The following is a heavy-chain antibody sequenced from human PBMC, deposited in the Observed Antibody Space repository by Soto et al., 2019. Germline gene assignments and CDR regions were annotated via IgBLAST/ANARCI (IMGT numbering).Heavy chain of an antibody. D-gene: IGHD1-26*01. V-gene: IGHV1-18*01. CDR1: GYTFTSYG. Sequence: QVQLVQSGAEVKNHGASVKVSCKASGYTFTSYGISWVRQAPGQGLEWMGWISAYNGNTNYAQKLQGRVTMTTGTSTSTAYMELWSRTSDDPALYYCARDGGYSGSYWGQGTLVTVAA. CDR2: ISAYNGNT. J-gene: IGHJ4*02. CDR3: ARDGGYSGSY.